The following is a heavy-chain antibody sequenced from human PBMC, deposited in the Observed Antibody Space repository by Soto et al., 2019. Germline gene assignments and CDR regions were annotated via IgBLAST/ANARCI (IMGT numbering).Heavy chain of an antibody. CDR2: IYFSGST. D-gene: IGHD3-9*01. J-gene: IGHJ4*02. Sequence: QVQLRESGPGLVKPSETLSLTCTVSGGSVSSGSYYWSWIRQPPGKGLECIGYIYFSGSTNYNPSLTSRPTISVATSKNPFSLKLSSVTAADTAVYYCASGVLRYFAWSPPRDYWGQGTLVTVSS. CDR1: GGSVSSGSYY. V-gene: IGHV4-61*01. CDR3: ASGVLRYFAWSPPRDY.